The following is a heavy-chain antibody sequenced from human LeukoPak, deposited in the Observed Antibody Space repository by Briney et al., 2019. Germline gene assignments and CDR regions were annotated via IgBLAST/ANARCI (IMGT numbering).Heavy chain of an antibody. CDR3: AIGIYYGDYALDY. V-gene: IGHV1-2*02. J-gene: IGHJ4*02. D-gene: IGHD4-17*01. CDR1: GYTFTCYY. CDR2: INPNSGGT. Sequence: ASVKVSCKASGYTFTCYYMHWVRQAPGQGLEWMGWINPNSGGTNYAQKFQGRVTMTRDTSISTAYMELSRLRSDDTAVYYCAIGIYYGDYALDYWGQGTLVTVSS.